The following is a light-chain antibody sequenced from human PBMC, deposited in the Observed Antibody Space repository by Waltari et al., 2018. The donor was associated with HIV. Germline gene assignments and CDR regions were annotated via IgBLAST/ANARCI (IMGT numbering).Light chain of an antibody. CDR1: SSDVGSYNL. Sequence: QSALTQPASVSGSPGQSITISCTGSSSDVGSYNLVSWYQQHPGKAPKLMIYEGINRPSGISNRFSGSKSGNTASLTISGLQAKDEADYYCCSYAGSSNWVFGGGTKLTVL. CDR2: EGI. J-gene: IGLJ3*02. V-gene: IGLV2-23*01. CDR3: CSYAGSSNWV.